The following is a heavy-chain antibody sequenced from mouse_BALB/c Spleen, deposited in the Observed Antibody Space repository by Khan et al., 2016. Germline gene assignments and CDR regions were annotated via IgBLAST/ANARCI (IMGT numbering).Heavy chain of an antibody. V-gene: IGHV14-3*02. CDR3: ARSPLYYGNYYAMDY. D-gene: IGHD1-1*01. Sequence: VQLKQSGAELVKPGASVKLSCTASGFNIKDTYMHWVKQRPEKGLEWIGRIDPANGNTKYDPKFQGKATITADTSSNTAYLQLSSLNSEDTAAYYCARSPLYYGNYYAMDYWGQGTSVTVAS. J-gene: IGHJ4*01. CDR2: IDPANGNT. CDR1: GFNIKDTY.